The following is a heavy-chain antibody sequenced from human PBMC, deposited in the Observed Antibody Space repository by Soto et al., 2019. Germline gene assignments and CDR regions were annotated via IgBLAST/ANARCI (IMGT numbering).Heavy chain of an antibody. CDR2: IKWDASEK. V-gene: IGHV3-7*01. CDR1: GFTFGYYW. CDR3: TKGLKGEDYSSYWIVRGLLFDT. Sequence: GGSLRLSCAASGFTFGYYWMSWVRQAPGKGLEWLATIKWDASEKKYVDSVKGRFTMSRDNAKNSVYLQMDSLRAEDTAVYYCTKGLKGEDYSSYWIVRGLLFDTWGQGTMVTVSS. D-gene: IGHD3-10*01. J-gene: IGHJ3*02.